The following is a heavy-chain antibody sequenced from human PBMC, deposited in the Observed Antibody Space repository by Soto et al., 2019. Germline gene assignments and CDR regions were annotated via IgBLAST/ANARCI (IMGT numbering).Heavy chain of an antibody. V-gene: IGHV3-33*01. J-gene: IGHJ4*02. CDR1: GFTFSTYG. CDR3: ARDPRNWNFYFDY. CDR2: IWYDGSNK. Sequence: QVQVVASGGGVVQPGRSLRLSCSASGFTFSTYGMHWVRQAPGKGLEWVAVIWYDGSNKYYADSVKGRFTISRDNSKNTLYLQMNSLRAEDTSVYYCARDPRNWNFYFDYWGQGTLVTVSS. D-gene: IGHD1-7*01.